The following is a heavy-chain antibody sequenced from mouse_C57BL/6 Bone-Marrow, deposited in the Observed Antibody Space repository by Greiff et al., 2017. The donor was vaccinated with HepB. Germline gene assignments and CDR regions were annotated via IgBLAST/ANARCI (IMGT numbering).Heavy chain of an antibody. Sequence: EVKLVESGGGLVKPGGSLKLSCAASGFTFSDYGMHWVRQAPEKGLEWVAYISSGSSTIYYADTVKGRFTISRDNAKNTLFLQMTSLRSEDTAMYYCAKTNWDVGAMDYWGQGTSVTVSS. V-gene: IGHV5-17*01. J-gene: IGHJ4*01. CDR3: AKTNWDVGAMDY. CDR2: ISSGSSTI. D-gene: IGHD4-1*01. CDR1: GFTFSDYG.